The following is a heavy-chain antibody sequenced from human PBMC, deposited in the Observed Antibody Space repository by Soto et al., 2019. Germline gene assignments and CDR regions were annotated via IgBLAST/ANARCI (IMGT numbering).Heavy chain of an antibody. CDR3: AHAYGGRSLY. J-gene: IGHJ4*02. CDR2: IYWDDSK. V-gene: IGHV2-5*02. D-gene: IGHD1-26*01. CDR1: GFSLTTDRVG. Sequence: QITLKESGPTLVKPTQTLTLTCTFSGFSLTTDRVGVGWIRQPPGEALEWLAVIYWDDSKTYRPSLESRLTIPKDTSKTQVARTMTNTDSLDTSTYYCAHAYGGRSLYWGQGTLVTVSS.